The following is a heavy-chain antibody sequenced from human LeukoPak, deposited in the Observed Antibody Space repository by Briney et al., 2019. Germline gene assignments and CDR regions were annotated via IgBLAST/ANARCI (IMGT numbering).Heavy chain of an antibody. CDR2: ISWDSKNI. V-gene: IGHV3-9*01. D-gene: IGHD6-19*01. CDR3: ARGNRDSSGFYYYYGMDV. CDR1: GFTFDDYA. J-gene: IGHJ6*02. Sequence: GRSLRLSCAASGFTFDDYAMFRVRQAPGKGLEWVSGISWDSKNIGYAASVKGRFTISRDNGKNSLYLQMNSLRGEDTAFYYCARGNRDSSGFYYYYGMDVWGQGTTVTVSS.